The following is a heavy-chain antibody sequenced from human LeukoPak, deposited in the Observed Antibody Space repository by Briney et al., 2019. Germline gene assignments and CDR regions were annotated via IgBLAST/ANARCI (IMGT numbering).Heavy chain of an antibody. J-gene: IGHJ6*04. CDR3: AELGITMIGGV. V-gene: IGHV3-21*01. D-gene: IGHD3-10*02. CDR1: GFTFSSYS. Sequence: GGSLRLSCAASGFTFSSYSMNWVRQAPGKGLEWVSSISSSSSYIYYADSVKGRFTISRDNAKNSLYLQMNSLRAEDTAVYYCAELGITMIGGVWGKGTTVTVSA. CDR2: ISSSSSYI.